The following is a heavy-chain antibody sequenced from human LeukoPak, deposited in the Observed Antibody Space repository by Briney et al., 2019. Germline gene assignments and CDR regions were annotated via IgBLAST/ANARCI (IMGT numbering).Heavy chain of an antibody. CDR1: GYTFTSYG. CDR2: INPSGGST. Sequence: ASVKVSCKASGYTFTSYGISWVRQAPGQGLEWMGIINPSGGSTSYAQKFQGRVTMTRDMSTSAVYMELSSLRSEDTAVYYCAREITMIGLDAFDIWGQGTMVTVSS. V-gene: IGHV1-46*01. D-gene: IGHD3-22*01. CDR3: AREITMIGLDAFDI. J-gene: IGHJ3*02.